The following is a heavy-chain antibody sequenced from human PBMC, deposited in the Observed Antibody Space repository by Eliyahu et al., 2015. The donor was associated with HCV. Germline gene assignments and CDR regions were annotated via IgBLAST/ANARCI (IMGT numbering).Heavy chain of an antibody. CDR1: GFTFNSSG. D-gene: IGHD1-26*01. V-gene: IGHV3-30*18. CDR2: ISYDGSEK. Sequence: QVQLVESGGGVVQPGRSLXLSCAAXGFTFNSSGIXWVRQAPGKGLEWVAVISYDGSEKYYADSVKGRFTISRDNTKNTLFLEMNSLRSEDTAVYYCAKESGEIGVWGQGATVTVSS. CDR3: AKESGEIGV. J-gene: IGHJ6*02.